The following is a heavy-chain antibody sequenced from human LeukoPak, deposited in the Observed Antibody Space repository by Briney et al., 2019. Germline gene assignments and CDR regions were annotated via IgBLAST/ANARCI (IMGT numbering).Heavy chain of an antibody. CDR2: ISSSDSTI. CDR1: GFTFSNYE. V-gene: IGHV3-48*03. J-gene: IGHJ4*02. CDR3: AKSPQRGATPYFDY. D-gene: IGHD1-26*01. Sequence: GGSLRLSCAASGFTFSNYEMNWVRQAPGKGLEWVSYISSSDSTIYYADSVKGRFTISRDNAKNSLYLQMNSLRAEDTAVYYCAKSPQRGATPYFDYWGQGTLVTVSS.